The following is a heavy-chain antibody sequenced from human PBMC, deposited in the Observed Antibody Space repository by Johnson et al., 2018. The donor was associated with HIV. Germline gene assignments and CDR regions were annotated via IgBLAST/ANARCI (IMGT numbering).Heavy chain of an antibody. J-gene: IGHJ3*02. D-gene: IGHD1-26*01. V-gene: IGHV3-33*01. CDR3: ARVYSGSFRPTKGNDVFDM. CDR2: IWYDGSNK. Sequence: QVQLVESGGGVVQPGRSLRLSCAASGFTFSSYGMHWVRQAPGKGLEWVAVIWYDGSNKYYADSVKGRFTISRDNSKNKLYLQMNSLRVEDTAVYYCARVYSGSFRPTKGNDVFDMWGQGTMVTVSS. CDR1: GFTFSSYG.